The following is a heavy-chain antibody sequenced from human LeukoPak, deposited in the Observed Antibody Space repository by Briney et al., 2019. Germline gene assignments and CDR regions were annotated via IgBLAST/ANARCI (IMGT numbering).Heavy chain of an antibody. CDR1: GDSISSSPYY. CDR3: AKGAGGFSYYNGFDP. CDR2: IYYNGTT. V-gene: IGHV4-39*07. J-gene: IGHJ5*02. Sequence: SETLSLTCTVSGDSISSSPYYWGWFRKPPGKGLEWIGSIYYNGTTHYNPYLESRVTISVDTSKNQFSLKLASVAAADTAIYYCAKGAGGFSYYNGFDPWGQGTLVTVSS. D-gene: IGHD5-18*01.